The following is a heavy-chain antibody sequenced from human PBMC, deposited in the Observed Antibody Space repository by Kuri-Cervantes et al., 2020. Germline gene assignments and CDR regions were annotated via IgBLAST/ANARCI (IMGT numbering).Heavy chain of an antibody. Sequence: ASVKVSCKAPGYTFTSYYIHWVRQAPGQGLEWMGIINPSGGSTNYAQKFQGRVTMTRDTSTSTVYMELSRLRSDDTAVYYCARDRRRPYCSGGSCYSGGWYDPWGQGTLVTVSS. CDR3: ARDRRRPYCSGGSCYSGGWYDP. V-gene: IGHV1-46*01. CDR1: GYTFTSYY. J-gene: IGHJ5*02. CDR2: INPSGGST. D-gene: IGHD2-15*01.